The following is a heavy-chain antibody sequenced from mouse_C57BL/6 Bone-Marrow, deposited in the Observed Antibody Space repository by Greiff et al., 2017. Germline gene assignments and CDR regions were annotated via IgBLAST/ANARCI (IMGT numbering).Heavy chain of an antibody. Sequence: EVKLQQSGPELVKPGDSVKISCKASGYSFTGYFMNWVMQSHGKSLEWIGRINPYNGDTFYNQKFKGKATLTVDKSSSTAHMELRSLTSEDSAVYCCARGYGSTPFAYWGQGTLVTVSA. CDR2: INPYNGDT. CDR1: GYSFTGYF. D-gene: IGHD1-1*01. CDR3: ARGYGSTPFAY. J-gene: IGHJ3*01. V-gene: IGHV1-20*01.